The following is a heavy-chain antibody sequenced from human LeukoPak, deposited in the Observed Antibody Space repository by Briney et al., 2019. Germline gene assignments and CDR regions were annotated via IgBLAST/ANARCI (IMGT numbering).Heavy chain of an antibody. CDR2: ISGSGGST. J-gene: IGHJ4*02. D-gene: IGHD3-9*01. CDR3: AKDHEWILTGSDY. Sequence: GGSLRLSCAASGFTFSSYAMSWVRQAPGKGLEWVSAISGSGGSTYYADSVKGRFTISRDNSKNTLYLQMNSLGAEDTAVYYCAKDHEWILTGSDYWGQGTLVTVSS. CDR1: GFTFSSYA. V-gene: IGHV3-23*01.